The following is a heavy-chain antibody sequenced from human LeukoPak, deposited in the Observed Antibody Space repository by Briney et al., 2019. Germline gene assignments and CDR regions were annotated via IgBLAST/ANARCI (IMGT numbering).Heavy chain of an antibody. CDR2: INHSGST. D-gene: IGHD1-26*01. Sequence: PSETLSLTCAVYGGSFSGYYWSWIRQPPGKGLEWIGEINHSGSTNYNPPLKSRVTISVDTSKNQFSLNLSSVTAADTAVYYCARRPSGGTNWFDPWGQGSLVTVSS. V-gene: IGHV4-34*01. CDR3: ARRPSGGTNWFDP. J-gene: IGHJ5*02. CDR1: GGSFSGYY.